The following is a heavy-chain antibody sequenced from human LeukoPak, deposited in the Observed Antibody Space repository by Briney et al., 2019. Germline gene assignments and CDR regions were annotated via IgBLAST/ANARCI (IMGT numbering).Heavy chain of an antibody. J-gene: IGHJ4*02. V-gene: IGHV3-21*01. CDR3: ASSGRYGRSWYSDY. CDR1: EFTSSSYS. Sequence: GGSLYLPWPAFEFTSSSYSMNWVRQPPGKGLKWFSSISSNSYIYYADSVKGRFTISRDNAKNSLYLQMNSLRAEDTAVYYCASSGRYGRSWYSDYWGQGTLVTVSS. CDR2: ISSNSYI. D-gene: IGHD6-13*01.